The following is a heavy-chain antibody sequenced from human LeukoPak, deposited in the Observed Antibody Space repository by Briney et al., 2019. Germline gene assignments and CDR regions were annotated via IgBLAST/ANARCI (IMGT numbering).Heavy chain of an antibody. V-gene: IGHV1-18*01. D-gene: IGHD5-18*01. J-gene: IGHJ4*02. CDR2: ISAYNGNT. CDR3: ARVLSGYSYGSEREYYFDY. CDR1: GYTFTSYG. Sequence: ASVKVSCKASGYTFTSYGISWVRQAPGQGLEWMGWISAYNGNTNYAQKLQGRVTMTTDTSTSTAYMELRSLRSDDTAVYYCARVLSGYSYGSEREYYFDYWGQGTLVTVSS.